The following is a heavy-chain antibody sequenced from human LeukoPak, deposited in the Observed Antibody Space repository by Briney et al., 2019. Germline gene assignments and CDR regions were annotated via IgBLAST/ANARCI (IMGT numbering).Heavy chain of an antibody. CDR3: ARDRILTGIDY. CDR2: ISSSRSYI. CDR1: GFTFNIYT. V-gene: IGHV3-21*01. D-gene: IGHD3-9*01. Sequence: PGGSLRLSCAASGFTFNIYTMNWVRQAPGKGLEWVASISSSRSYIYYADSVKGRFTISRDNGKNSLYLQMNSLRVEDTAVYYCARDRILTGIDYWGQGTLVTVSS. J-gene: IGHJ4*02.